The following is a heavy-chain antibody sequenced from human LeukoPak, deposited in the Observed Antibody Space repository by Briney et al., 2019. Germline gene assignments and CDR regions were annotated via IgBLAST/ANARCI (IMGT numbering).Heavy chain of an antibody. CDR3: AREYV. D-gene: IGHD2-8*01. J-gene: IGHJ4*02. CDR2: IKEDGSEN. CDR1: GFTFRRYW. V-gene: IGHV3-7*01. Sequence: GGSLRLSCAASGFTFRRYWMSWVRQTPGKGPEWVASIKEDGSENNYVDSVKGRFTISRDNVKNSLSLQMNSLRADDTAVYYCAREYVWGQGILVTVSS.